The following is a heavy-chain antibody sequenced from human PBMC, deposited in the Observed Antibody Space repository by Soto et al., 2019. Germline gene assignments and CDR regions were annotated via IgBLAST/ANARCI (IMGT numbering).Heavy chain of an antibody. CDR1: GYSFISYW. J-gene: IGHJ6*02. D-gene: IGHD5-18*01. V-gene: IGHV5-10-1*01. Sequence: GESLKISCKGSGYSFISYWIGWVRQMPGKGLEWMGRIDPSDSYTNYSPSFQGHVTISADKSISTAYLQWSSLKASDTAMYYCARTPAKTWIQLWPTYYYYGMDVWGQGTTVTVSS. CDR2: IDPSDSYT. CDR3: ARTPAKTWIQLWPTYYYYGMDV.